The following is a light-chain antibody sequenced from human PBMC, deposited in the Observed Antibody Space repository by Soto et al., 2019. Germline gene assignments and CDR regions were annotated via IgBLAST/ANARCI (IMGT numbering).Light chain of an antibody. J-gene: IGKJ4*01. V-gene: IGKV3-15*01. CDR3: QQYNNWPRAT. CDR1: HNINDN. CDR2: RAS. Sequence: EMVMTQSQATLSLSPGERATLSCRASHNINDNLDWYQQQPGQAPRLFIFRASSRASGVPARFSGSGSGTEFNLTISILQSEDFAVYYCQQYNNWPRATCGGGTKVETK.